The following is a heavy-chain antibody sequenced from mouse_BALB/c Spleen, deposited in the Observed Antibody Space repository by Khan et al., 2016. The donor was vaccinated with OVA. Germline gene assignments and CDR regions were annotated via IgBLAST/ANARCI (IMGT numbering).Heavy chain of an antibody. V-gene: IGHV1S135*01. Sequence: VQLKQSGPELMKPGASVKISCKASGYSFTTYYIHWVMQSHGKSLEWIGYIDPFNGGTTYNQQFKGKATLTVDKSSSTAYIHLSNLTSEDSAVYYCTRHGYVAWFTYWGQGTLVTVSA. CDR2: IDPFNGGT. CDR1: GYSFTTYY. CDR3: TRHGYVAWFTY. D-gene: IGHD2-2*01. J-gene: IGHJ3*01.